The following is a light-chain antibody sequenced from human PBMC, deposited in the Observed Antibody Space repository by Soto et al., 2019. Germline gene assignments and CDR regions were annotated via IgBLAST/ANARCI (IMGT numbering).Light chain of an antibody. CDR3: QQYDNWPWT. CDR1: QSISDT. Sequence: EIVMTQSPATLSVSPGGRATLSCRASQSISDTLAWYQQKPGQAPRPLIHGASTRAPGFPARFCGSGSGTDFTLTISSLRSEDFAVYYCQQYDNWPWTFGQGTKVDIK. CDR2: GAS. V-gene: IGKV3-15*01. J-gene: IGKJ1*01.